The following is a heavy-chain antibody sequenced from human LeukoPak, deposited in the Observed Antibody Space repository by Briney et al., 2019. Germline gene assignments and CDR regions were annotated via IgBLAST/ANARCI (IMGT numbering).Heavy chain of an antibody. CDR1: GGSISSYY. CDR3: VRQIASAGTAGFDF. CDR2: IYSTGST. Sequence: SETLSLTCTVSGGSISSYYWSWIRQPAGKGLEWIGRIYSTGSTNYNPSLRSRVTMSVDTSKNQFSLRLRSVTAADTAVYYCVRQIASAGTAGFDFWGQGALVTVSS. J-gene: IGHJ4*02. D-gene: IGHD6-13*01. V-gene: IGHV4-4*07.